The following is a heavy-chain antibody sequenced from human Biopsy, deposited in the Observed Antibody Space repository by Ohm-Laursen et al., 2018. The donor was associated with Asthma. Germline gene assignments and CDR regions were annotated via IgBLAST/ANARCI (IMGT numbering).Heavy chain of an antibody. J-gene: IGHJ4*02. CDR1: GYSLTDLS. Sequence: SVKVSCKISGYSLTDLSMHWVRQAPGQGLEWMGGHDHEEGGAVNARRFQGRVTMTEDTSTDTAYRELSSLSSDDTAVYYCASDFPKDYVRYNFQFWGQGTLVTVSP. D-gene: IGHD4-17*01. V-gene: IGHV1-24*01. CDR2: HDHEEGGA. CDR3: ASDFPKDYVRYNFQF.